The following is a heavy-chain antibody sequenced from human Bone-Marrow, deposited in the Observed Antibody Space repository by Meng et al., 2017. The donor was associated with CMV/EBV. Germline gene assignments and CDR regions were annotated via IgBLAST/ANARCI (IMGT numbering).Heavy chain of an antibody. J-gene: IGHJ4*02. CDR1: GFTFSSYG. V-gene: IGHV3-30*02. D-gene: IGHD1-26*01. CDR3: AKRCSGSPGTNY. CDR2: IRYDGSNK. Sequence: GESLKISCAASGFTFSSYGMHWVRQAPGKGLEWVAFIRYDGSNKYYADSVKGRFTISRDNSKNTLYLQMDSLRAEDTAVYYWAKRCSGSPGTNYWGQGTLVTFAS.